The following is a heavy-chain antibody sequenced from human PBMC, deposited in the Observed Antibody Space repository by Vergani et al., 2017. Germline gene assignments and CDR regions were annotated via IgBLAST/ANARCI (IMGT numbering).Heavy chain of an antibody. CDR2: LKQDGTEK. CDR1: GFTFSTYW. Sequence: EVQMVESGGGLVQPGESLRLSCAASGFTFSTYWMTWVRQAPGKGLEWVANLKQDGTEKHSVDSVKGRFTIFRDNTQNSLYLQMNSLRAEDTAVYYCARLGGFCDSSSCYSNVDYWGQGTLVTVSS. D-gene: IGHD3-22*01. CDR3: ARLGGFCDSSSCYSNVDY. J-gene: IGHJ4*02. V-gene: IGHV3-7*01.